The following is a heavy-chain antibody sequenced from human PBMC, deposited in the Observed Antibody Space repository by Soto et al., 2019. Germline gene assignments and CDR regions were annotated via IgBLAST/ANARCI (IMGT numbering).Heavy chain of an antibody. CDR1: GGSISSGGYY. Sequence: QVQLQESGPGLVKPSQTLSLTCTVSGGSISSGGYYWSWIRQHPGKGLEWIGYIYYSGSTYYNPSHKSRVTTSEDTSKNHFTVKLSPVSAADTAVYCGGGGSGHYGVYVSAFDIWGQGTMVTVSS. J-gene: IGHJ3*02. V-gene: IGHV4-31*03. CDR2: IYYSGST. D-gene: IGHD4-17*01. CDR3: GGGSGHYGVYVSAFDI.